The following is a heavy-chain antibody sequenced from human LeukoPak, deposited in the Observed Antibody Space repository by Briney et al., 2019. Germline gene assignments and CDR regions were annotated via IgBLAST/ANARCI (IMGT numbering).Heavy chain of an antibody. CDR1: GFSFTGYT. CDR3: ARDEFSSSWAYFDG. V-gene: IGHV3-21*01. Sequence: GGSLRLSCAASGFSFTGYTMNWVRQAPGKGAEWVSSISSRSGYIYYADSLKGRFTISRDNAQNSLYLQMNSLRVEDTAVYYCARDEFSSSWAYFDGWGQGTLVTVSS. J-gene: IGHJ4*02. CDR2: ISSRSGYI. D-gene: IGHD6-13*01.